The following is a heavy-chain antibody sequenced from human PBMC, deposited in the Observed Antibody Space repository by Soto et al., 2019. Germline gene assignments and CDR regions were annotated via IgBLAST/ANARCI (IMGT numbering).Heavy chain of an antibody. D-gene: IGHD5-18*01. V-gene: IGHV3-30*18. CDR2: ISYDGSNK. CDR1: GFTFSSYG. J-gene: IGHJ4*02. Sequence: GGSLRLSCAASGFTFSSYGMHWVRQAPGKGLEWVAVISYDGSNKYYADSVKGRFTISRDNSKNTLYLQMNSLRAEDTAVYYCAKGTNSYRLPYYFDYWGQGTLVTVSS. CDR3: AKGTNSYRLPYYFDY.